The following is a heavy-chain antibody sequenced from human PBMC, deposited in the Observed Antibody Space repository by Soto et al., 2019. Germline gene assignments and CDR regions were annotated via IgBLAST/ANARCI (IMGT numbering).Heavy chain of an antibody. V-gene: IGHV4-59*01. J-gene: IGHJ4*02. CDR1: GGSISTYY. CDR2: IYSSGST. D-gene: IGHD2-15*01. Sequence: SETMSVTCSVAGGSISTYYWNWIRQPPGKGLEWIGYIYSSGSTNYNPSLKGRVTMSLDTSKNQVSLNVTSVTAADTAVYYCAATPRYWGQGRLVTVSS. CDR3: AATPRY.